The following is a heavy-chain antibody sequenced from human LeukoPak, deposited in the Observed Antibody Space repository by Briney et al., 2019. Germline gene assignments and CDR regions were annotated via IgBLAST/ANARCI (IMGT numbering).Heavy chain of an antibody. Sequence: TGGSLRLSCVASGFPFKGHWMTWVRHSPGKGLDWVANIKPDGSETNYLDSVKGRFTISRDNARDSLFLEMNNLRVDDTAVYYCARDGGELWPLDEWGQGILVTVSS. V-gene: IGHV3-7*01. CDR1: GFPFKGHW. J-gene: IGHJ4*02. CDR2: IKPDGSET. D-gene: IGHD3-10*01. CDR3: ARDGGELWPLDE.